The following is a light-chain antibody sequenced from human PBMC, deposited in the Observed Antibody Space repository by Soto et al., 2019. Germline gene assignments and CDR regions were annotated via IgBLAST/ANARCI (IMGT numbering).Light chain of an antibody. J-gene: IGLJ2*01. CDR3: QTWGTGIVV. CDR2: LNSDGSH. CDR1: SGHSSYA. V-gene: IGLV4-69*01. Sequence: QTVVTQSPSASASLGASFKLTCTLSSGHSSYAIAWHQQQPEKGPRYLMKLNSDGSHSKGDGIPDRFSGSSSGAERYLTISRLQSEDEADYYCQTWGTGIVVFGGGTKLTVL.